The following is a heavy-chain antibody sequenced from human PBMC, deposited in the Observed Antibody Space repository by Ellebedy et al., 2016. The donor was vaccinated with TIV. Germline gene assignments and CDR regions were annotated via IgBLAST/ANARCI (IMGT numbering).Heavy chain of an antibody. CDR2: ISAHNGNT. D-gene: IGHD3-9*01. J-gene: IGHJ4*02. V-gene: IGHV1-18*01. CDR1: GYTFTSYA. Sequence: ASVKVSCKASGYTFTSYAISWVRQAPGQGLEWMGWISAHNGNTNYAQKFQGRVTMTADTSTSTAYMELRSLRSDATAVYYCASGRGEFGGYFDWLSSLDYWGQGTLVTVSS. CDR3: ASGRGEFGGYFDWLSSLDY.